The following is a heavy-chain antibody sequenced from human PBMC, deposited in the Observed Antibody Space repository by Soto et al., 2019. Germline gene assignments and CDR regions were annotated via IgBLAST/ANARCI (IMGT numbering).Heavy chain of an antibody. CDR1: GYTFTSYG. D-gene: IGHD6-13*01. V-gene: IGHV1-18*01. CDR3: AHSAIYTSTWFYFAQ. Sequence: ASVKVSCKASGYTFTSYGISWVRQAPGQGLEWMGWISAYNGNTNYAQKLQGRVTMTTDTSTSTAYMELRSLRSDDTATYYCAHSAIYTSTWFYFAQWGQGTLVTVSS. J-gene: IGHJ4*02. CDR2: ISAYNGNT.